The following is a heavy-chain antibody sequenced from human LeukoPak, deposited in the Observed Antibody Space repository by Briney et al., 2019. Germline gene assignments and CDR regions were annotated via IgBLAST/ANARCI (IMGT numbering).Heavy chain of an antibody. J-gene: IGHJ2*01. CDR2: IYYSGST. Sequence: PSETLSLTYSVSGGSISSYYWSWIRQPPGKGLEWIGYIYYSGSTNYNPSLKSRVTISVDTSKNQFSLKLSSVTAADTAVYYCAREIVAVAGSYWYFDLWGRGTLVTVSS. CDR1: GGSISSYY. D-gene: IGHD6-19*01. V-gene: IGHV4-59*01. CDR3: AREIVAVAGSYWYFDL.